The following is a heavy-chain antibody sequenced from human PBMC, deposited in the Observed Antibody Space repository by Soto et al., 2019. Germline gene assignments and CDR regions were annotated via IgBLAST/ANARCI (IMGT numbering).Heavy chain of an antibody. CDR1: GGSISSSSYY. V-gene: IGHV4-39*02. CDR3: ARESTDALWSGYYIDY. Sequence: SETLSLTCTVSGGSISSSSYYWGWIRQPPGKGLEWIGSIYYSGSTYYNPSLKSRVTISVDTSKNQFSLMLSSVTAADTAVYYCARESTDALWSGYYIDYWGQGTLVTVSS. CDR2: IYYSGST. D-gene: IGHD3-3*01. J-gene: IGHJ4*02.